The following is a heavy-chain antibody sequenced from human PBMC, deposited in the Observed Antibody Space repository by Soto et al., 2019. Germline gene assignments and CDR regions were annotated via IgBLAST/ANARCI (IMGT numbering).Heavy chain of an antibody. D-gene: IGHD3-22*01. CDR2: IYYSGST. V-gene: IGHV4-30-4*01. CDR3: AKSADSPFDY. J-gene: IGHJ4*02. CDR1: GGSISSGYYY. Sequence: SETLSLTCTVSGGSISSGYYYWSWIRQPPGKGLEWIGYIYYSGSTYYNPSLKSRVTISVDTSKNQFYLKLSYVTAADTAVYYCAKSADSPFDYWGQGTLVTVSS.